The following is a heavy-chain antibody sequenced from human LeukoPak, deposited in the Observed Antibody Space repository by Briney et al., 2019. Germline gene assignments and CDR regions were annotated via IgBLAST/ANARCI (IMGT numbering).Heavy chain of an antibody. V-gene: IGHV3-23*01. CDR2: IRGRCGST. CDR1: GFTFSSYA. Sequence: GGSLRLSCAASGFTFSSYAMRWVRQAAEKGLEWVSAIRGRCGSTYYADSVMGRFTISRDNSKNTLYLQMNSLRAEDTAVYYCAKSPGYQLPDYYYGMGVWGQGTTVTVSS. D-gene: IGHD2-2*01. J-gene: IGHJ6*01. CDR3: AKSPGYQLPDYYYGMGV.